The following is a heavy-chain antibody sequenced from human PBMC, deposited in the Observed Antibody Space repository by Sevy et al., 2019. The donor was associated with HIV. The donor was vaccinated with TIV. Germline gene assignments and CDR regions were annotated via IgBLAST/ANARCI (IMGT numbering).Heavy chain of an antibody. D-gene: IGHD4-17*01. J-gene: IGHJ6*02. CDR3: ARPRANYVDNYFFYAMDV. CDR2: ISYDGIDK. V-gene: IGHV3-30-3*01. CDR1: GFAFSNYYA. Sequence: GGSLRLSCAASGFAFSNYYAVYWVRQAPGKGLKWVALISYDGIDKYYEDSVKGRFTITRDNFKNTLYLHMNSLTAEDTAVYYCARPRANYVDNYFFYAMDVWGQGTTVTVSS.